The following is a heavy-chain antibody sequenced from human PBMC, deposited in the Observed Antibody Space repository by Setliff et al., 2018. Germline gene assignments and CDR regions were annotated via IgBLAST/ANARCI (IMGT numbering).Heavy chain of an antibody. V-gene: IGHV4-38-2*01. D-gene: IGHD1-1*01. CDR3: ASPRRDDLDTPFDAFDL. CDR1: GISITSGHY. Sequence: PSETLSLTCDVSGISITSGHYWGWIRQPPGKGLEWIATIYHRGRTYYNPSLDSRVTISLDTSKNQYSLRLCSVTAADTAVYYCASPRRDDLDTPFDAFDLWGQGTKVTV. J-gene: IGHJ3*01. CDR2: IYHRGRT.